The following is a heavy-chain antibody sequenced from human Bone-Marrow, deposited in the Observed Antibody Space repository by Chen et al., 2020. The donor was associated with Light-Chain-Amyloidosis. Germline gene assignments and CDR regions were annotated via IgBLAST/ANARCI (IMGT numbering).Heavy chain of an antibody. CDR1: GFTFSSYA. D-gene: IGHD5-18*01. J-gene: IGHJ4*02. Sequence: EVQLLESGGGLVQPGGSLRLSCAASGFTFSSYAMTWVRQAPGKGLEWVSGISGSGGNTYYTDSVKGRFTLSRDNSKNTLYLQMSSLRAEDTAIYYCAKDMKREGYTYNTSDYWGQGTLVTVSS. CDR3: AKDMKREGYTYNTSDY. CDR2: ISGSGGNT. V-gene: IGHV3-23*01.